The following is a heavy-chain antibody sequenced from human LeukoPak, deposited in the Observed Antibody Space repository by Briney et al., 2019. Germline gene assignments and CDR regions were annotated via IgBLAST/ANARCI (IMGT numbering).Heavy chain of an antibody. V-gene: IGHV4-39*01. Sequence: SETLSLTCTISGGFISSSSYYWGWIRQPPGKGLEWIGDTYYSGSTYYNPALKSRVSMSIDTSKNQFSLELRSVAAADTALYDCARRRYYDSTGYLEWGQGTLVTVTS. CDR1: GGFISSSSYY. CDR2: TYYSGST. CDR3: ARRRYYDSTGYLE. D-gene: IGHD3-22*01. J-gene: IGHJ1*01.